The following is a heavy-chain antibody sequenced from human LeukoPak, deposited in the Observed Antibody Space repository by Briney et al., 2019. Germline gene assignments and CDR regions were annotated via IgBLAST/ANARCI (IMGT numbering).Heavy chain of an antibody. CDR1: GDSIINYL. Sequence: SETLSLTCTVSGDSIINYLWNWIRQPPGKGLEWIGYTYYNGNTNSNPSLRSRVSMSVDTSKNQFSLKLTSMTAADTAIYYCARRIVGTGWGRENWLDSWGQGTLVTVSS. CDR2: TYYNGNT. D-gene: IGHD3/OR15-3a*01. J-gene: IGHJ5*01. CDR3: ARRIVGTGWGRENWLDS. V-gene: IGHV4-59*08.